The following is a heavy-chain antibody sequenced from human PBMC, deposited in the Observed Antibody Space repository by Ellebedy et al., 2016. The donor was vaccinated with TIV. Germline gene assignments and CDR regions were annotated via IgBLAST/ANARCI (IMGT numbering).Heavy chain of an antibody. D-gene: IGHD5-24*01. Sequence: AASVKVSCKASGYTFTSYAISWVRQAPGQGLEWMGGIIPIFGTANYEQKFQGRVTITADESTSPAYMELSSLRSEDTAVYYCARAGRDGYWRWGQGTLVTVSS. CDR1: GYTFTSYA. CDR2: IIPIFGTA. J-gene: IGHJ4*02. CDR3: ARAGRDGYWR. V-gene: IGHV1-69*13.